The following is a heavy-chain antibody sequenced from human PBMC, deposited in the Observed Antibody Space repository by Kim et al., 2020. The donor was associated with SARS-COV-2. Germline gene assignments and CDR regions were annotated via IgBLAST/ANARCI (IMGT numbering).Heavy chain of an antibody. D-gene: IGHD6-6*01. V-gene: IGHV3-23*01. J-gene: IGHJ5*02. Sequence: KGRFTISRDNSKNTLYLQMNSLRAEDTAVYYCAKDPWYSSSSLDKVRFDPWGQGTLVTVSS. CDR3: AKDPWYSSSSLDKVRFDP.